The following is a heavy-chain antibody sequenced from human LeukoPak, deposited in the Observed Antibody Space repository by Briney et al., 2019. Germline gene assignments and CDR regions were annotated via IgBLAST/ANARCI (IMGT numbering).Heavy chain of an antibody. D-gene: IGHD2-15*01. Sequence: GGSLRLSCAASGFTFSSYSMNWVRQAPGKGLEWVSSISSSSSYIYYADSVKGRFTISRDNDKNSLYLQMNSLRAEDTAVYYCARDAQYCSGSSCYSEPYYFDYWCQGTLVTVSS. J-gene: IGHJ4*02. CDR3: ARDAQYCSGSSCYSEPYYFDY. V-gene: IGHV3-21*01. CDR1: GFTFSSYS. CDR2: ISSSSSYI.